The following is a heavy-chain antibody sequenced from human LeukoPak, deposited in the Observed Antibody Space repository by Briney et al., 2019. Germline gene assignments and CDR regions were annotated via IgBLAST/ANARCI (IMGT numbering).Heavy chain of an antibody. D-gene: IGHD3-10*01. V-gene: IGHV4-61*01. CDR1: GGSVSSGSYY. CDR3: ARVAVVRGLMYFDY. CDR2: IYYSGST. Sequence: PWATLSLTCPVSGGSVSSGSYYWSWIRQPPGKGLAWIAYIYYSGSTNYNPSLKSRITISVDTSKNQFSLKLSSVTAADTAVYYCARVAVVRGLMYFDYWGQGTLVTVSS. J-gene: IGHJ4*02.